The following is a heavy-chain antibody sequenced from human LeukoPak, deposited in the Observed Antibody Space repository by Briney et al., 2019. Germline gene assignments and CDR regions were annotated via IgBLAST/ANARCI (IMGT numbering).Heavy chain of an antibody. V-gene: IGHV4-34*01. D-gene: IGHD3-22*01. CDR3: ARGGGTYYYDSSGYYSPDAFDI. CDR1: GGSFSGYY. J-gene: IGHJ3*02. CDR2: INHSGST. Sequence: PSETLSLTCAVYGGSFSGYYWSWIRQPPGKGLEWIGEINHSGSTNYNPSLKSRVTISVDRSKNQFSLKLSSVTAADTAVYYCARGGGTYYYDSSGYYSPDAFDIWGQGTMVTVSS.